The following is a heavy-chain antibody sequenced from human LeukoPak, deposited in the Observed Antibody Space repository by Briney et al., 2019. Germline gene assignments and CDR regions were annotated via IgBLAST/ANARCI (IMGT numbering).Heavy chain of an antibody. J-gene: IGHJ4*02. CDR1: GFTFTTYA. V-gene: IGHV3-23*01. CDR3: TNDFDN. Sequence: GGSLRLSCAASGFTFTTYAMSWVRQAPGGGLEWVSISSDSGGTTYYADSVKGRFTISRDNSKNTLYLQMNSLRVDDTDVYYCTNDFDNWGQGTLVTVAS. CDR2: SSDSGGTT.